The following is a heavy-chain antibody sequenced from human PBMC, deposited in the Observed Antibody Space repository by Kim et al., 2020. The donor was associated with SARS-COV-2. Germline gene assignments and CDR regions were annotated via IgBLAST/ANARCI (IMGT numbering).Heavy chain of an antibody. CDR3: AADPSFYSDNSGYWKTDHAMDV. CDR1: GITFTSSA. V-gene: IGHV1-58*01. J-gene: IGHJ6*02. CDR2: IVVGRGST. Sequence: SVKVSCKTSGITFTSSAVQWVRQARGQRLEWIGWIVVGRGSTHYAQKFQGRVTMTRDMSTSTVYMELGSLRSEDTAVYFCAADPSFYSDNSGYWKTDHAMDVWGQGTTVTVSS. D-gene: IGHD3-22*01.